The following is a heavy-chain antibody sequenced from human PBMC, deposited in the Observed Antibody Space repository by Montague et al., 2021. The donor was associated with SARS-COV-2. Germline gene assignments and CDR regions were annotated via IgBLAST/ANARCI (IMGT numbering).Heavy chain of an antibody. J-gene: IGHJ6*02. Sequence: SETLSLTCAVYGGSFSGYYWNWIRQSPRKGLEWIGEINHSGSTNYNPSLKSRVTISVDTSKNQFSLKLSSVTAADTAVYYCACGEITTRGLIYYYGMDVWGQGTTVTVSS. CDR2: INHSGST. D-gene: IGHD4-11*01. V-gene: IGHV4-34*01. CDR1: GGSFSGYY. CDR3: ACGEITTRGLIYYYGMDV.